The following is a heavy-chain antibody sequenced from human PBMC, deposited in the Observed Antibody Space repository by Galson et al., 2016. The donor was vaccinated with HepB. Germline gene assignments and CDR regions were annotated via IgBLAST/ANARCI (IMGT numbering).Heavy chain of an antibody. CDR2: ISSSSSYI. D-gene: IGHD1-26*01. J-gene: IGHJ3*02. Sequence: SLRLSCAASGFTFSSYSMNWVRQAPGKGLEWVSSISSSSSYIYYADSVKGRFTISRDNAKNSLYLQMNSLRAEGTAVYYCARAPKWEPDAGDAFDIWGQGTMVTVSS. V-gene: IGHV3-21*01. CDR3: ARAPKWEPDAGDAFDI. CDR1: GFTFSSYS.